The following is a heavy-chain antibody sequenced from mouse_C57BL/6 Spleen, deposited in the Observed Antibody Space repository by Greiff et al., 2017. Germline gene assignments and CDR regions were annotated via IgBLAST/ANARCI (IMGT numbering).Heavy chain of an antibody. D-gene: IGHD1-1*01. V-gene: IGHV5-16*01. Sequence: EVKLVESEGGLVQPGSSMKLSCTASGFTFSDYYMAWVRQVPEKGLEWVANINYDGSSTYYLDSLKSRFIISRDNAKNILYLQMSSLKSEDTATYYCAREGITTVGDWYFDVWGTGTTVTVSS. CDR3: AREGITTVGDWYFDV. CDR1: GFTFSDYY. CDR2: INYDGSST. J-gene: IGHJ1*03.